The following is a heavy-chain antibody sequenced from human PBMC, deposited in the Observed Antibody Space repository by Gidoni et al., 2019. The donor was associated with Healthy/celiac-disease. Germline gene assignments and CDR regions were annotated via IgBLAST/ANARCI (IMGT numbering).Heavy chain of an antibody. CDR1: GYTFTSYY. D-gene: IGHD6-13*01. J-gene: IGHJ4*02. CDR2: INPSGGST. Sequence: QVQLVQSGAEVKKPGASVKVSCKASGYTFTSYYMHWVRQAPGQGLEWMGIINPSGGSTSYAQKFQGRVTMTRDTSTSTVYMELSSLRSEDTAVYYCARDSPYSSSWTSHLPDYWGQGTLVTVSS. V-gene: IGHV1-46*01. CDR3: ARDSPYSSSWTSHLPDY.